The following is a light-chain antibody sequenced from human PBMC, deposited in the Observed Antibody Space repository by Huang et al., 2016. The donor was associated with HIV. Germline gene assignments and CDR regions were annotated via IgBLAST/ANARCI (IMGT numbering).Light chain of an antibody. CDR3: QQYNDWPPYT. CDR1: QRVSRN. J-gene: IGKJ2*01. CDR2: AAS. V-gene: IGKV3-15*01. Sequence: EIVLTQSPATLSVSPGEGATLSCRASQRVSRNLAWYQQKPGQAPRLLIYAASTRATGIPARFSGSGSGTEFTLTISSLQSEDFAVYYCQQYNDWPPYTFGQGTKVDIK.